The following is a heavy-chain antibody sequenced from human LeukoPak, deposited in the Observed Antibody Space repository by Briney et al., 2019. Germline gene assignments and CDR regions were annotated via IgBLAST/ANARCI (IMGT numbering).Heavy chain of an antibody. Sequence: SETLSLTCTVSGGSISSYYWSWIRQPPGKGLEWIGEINHSGSTNYNPSLKSRVTISVDTSKNQFSLKLSSVTAADTAVYYCARGDEKGSGYYYLWGQGTLVTVSS. J-gene: IGHJ5*02. CDR3: ARGDEKGSGYYYL. CDR2: INHSGST. V-gene: IGHV4-34*01. CDR1: GGSISSYY. D-gene: IGHD3-22*01.